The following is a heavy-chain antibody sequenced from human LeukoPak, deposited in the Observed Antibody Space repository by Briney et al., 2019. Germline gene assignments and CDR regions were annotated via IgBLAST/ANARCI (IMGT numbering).Heavy chain of an antibody. D-gene: IGHD6-13*01. Sequence: PGGSLRLSCAASGFTFSSYTMNWVRQAPGKGLEWVSSISRTSRYIYYADSVKGRFTISRDNPKNSLYLQMNSLRAEDTAVYYCAKNGRSSMAAAGDFWGQGTLVTVSS. CDR1: GFTFSSYT. CDR2: ISRTSRYI. J-gene: IGHJ4*02. V-gene: IGHV3-21*01. CDR3: AKNGRSSMAAAGDF.